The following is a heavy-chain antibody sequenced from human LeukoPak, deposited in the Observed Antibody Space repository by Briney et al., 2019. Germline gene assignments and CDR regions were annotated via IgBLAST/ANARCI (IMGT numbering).Heavy chain of an antibody. D-gene: IGHD5-24*01. CDR2: MNPNSGNT. Sequence: ASVKVSCKXSGYTFKNYDINWVRQATRQGLEWMGRMNPNSGNTGFAQKFQDRVSMTRDTSINTAYMELTSLRSGDTAVYYCARATPGGLHGYSFDYWGQGTVVTVYS. J-gene: IGHJ4*02. CDR1: GYTFKNYD. CDR3: ARATPGGLHGYSFDY. V-gene: IGHV1-8*02.